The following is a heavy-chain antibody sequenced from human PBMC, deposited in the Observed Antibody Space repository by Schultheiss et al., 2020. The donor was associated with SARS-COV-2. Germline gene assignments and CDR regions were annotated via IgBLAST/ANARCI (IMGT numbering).Heavy chain of an antibody. Sequence: SETLSLTCTVSGGSISSYYWSWIRQPAGKGLEWIGRIYHSGSTYYNPSLKSRVTISVDTSKNQFSLKLSSVTAADTAVYYCAVYYYDSSGYYFDYWGQGTLVTVSS. CDR3: AVYYYDSSGYYFDY. V-gene: IGHV4-59*05. CDR2: IYHSGST. CDR1: GGSISSYY. J-gene: IGHJ4*02. D-gene: IGHD3-22*01.